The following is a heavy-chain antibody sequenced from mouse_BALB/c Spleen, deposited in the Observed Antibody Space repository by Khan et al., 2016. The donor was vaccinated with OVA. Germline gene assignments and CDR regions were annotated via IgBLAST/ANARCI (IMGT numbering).Heavy chain of an antibody. CDR1: GCTFTDYT. Sequence: VELVESGGGFMQPGGSLKRSCPTSGCTFTDYTMSWVRQLPEKRLEWVAYISNRGTTTCYPDTVVGRFTVARDDDKNTLDLQMSRLGSDDTAIYFCAREGDGDGIADWGQGTLVTVSA. V-gene: IGHV5-12*02. J-gene: IGHJ3*01. CDR2: ISNRGTTT. D-gene: IGHD2-13*01. CDR3: AREGDGDGIAD.